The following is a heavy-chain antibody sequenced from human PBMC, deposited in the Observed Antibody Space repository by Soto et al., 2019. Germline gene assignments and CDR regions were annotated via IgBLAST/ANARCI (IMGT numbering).Heavy chain of an antibody. CDR3: ARVGMAASNFDNNLFDP. D-gene: IGHD4-4*01. J-gene: IGHJ5*02. V-gene: IGHV1-69*01. CDR2: IIPIFGTA. CDR1: GGTFSSYA. Sequence: QVQLVQSGAEVKKPGSSVKVSCKASGGTFSSYAISWVRQAPGQGLEWMGGIIPIFGTANYAQKFQGRVTITADEATSTAYMELSSLRSEDTAVYYCARVGMAASNFDNNLFDPWGQGTLVTVSS.